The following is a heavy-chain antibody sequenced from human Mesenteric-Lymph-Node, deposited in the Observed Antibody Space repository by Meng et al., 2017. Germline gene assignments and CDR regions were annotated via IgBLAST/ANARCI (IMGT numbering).Heavy chain of an antibody. CDR1: GFTFSSYA. CDR3: ARDPYYDYVWGSYRLGAFDY. D-gene: IGHD3-16*02. J-gene: IGHJ4*02. Sequence: GESLKISCAASGFTFSSYAVHWVRQAPGKGLEWVAVISFDSSNKYYADSVKGRFTISRDNSKNTLYLQMNSLRAEDTAVYYCARDPYYDYVWGSYRLGAFDYWGQGTLVTVSS. V-gene: IGHV3-30*01. CDR2: ISFDSSNK.